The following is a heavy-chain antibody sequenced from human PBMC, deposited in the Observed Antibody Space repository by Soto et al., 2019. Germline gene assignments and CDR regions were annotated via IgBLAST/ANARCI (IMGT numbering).Heavy chain of an antibody. D-gene: IGHD6-19*01. CDR3: ARNSGSGWHSYYYYYGMDV. CDR2: INHSGST. J-gene: IGHJ6*02. Sequence: PSETLSLTCAVYGGSFSCYYWSWIRQPPGKGLEWIGEINHSGSTNYNPSLKSRVTISVDTSKNQFSLKLSSVTAADTAVYYCARNSGSGWHSYYYYYGMDVWGQGTTVTVSS. V-gene: IGHV4-34*01. CDR1: GGSFSCYY.